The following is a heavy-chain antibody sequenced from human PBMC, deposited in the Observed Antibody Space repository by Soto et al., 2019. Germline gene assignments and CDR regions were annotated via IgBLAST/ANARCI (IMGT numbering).Heavy chain of an antibody. J-gene: IGHJ6*02. CDR2: ISAYNGNT. CDR3: ARDVRIGYCSGGSCFGGEYGMDV. V-gene: IGHV1-18*01. Sequence: ASVKVSCKASGYTFTSYGISWVRQAPGQGLEWMGWISAYNGNTSYAQKLQGRVTMTTDTSTSTAYMELRSLRSDDTAVYYCARDVRIGYCSGGSCFGGEYGMDVWGQGTTVTVSS. CDR1: GYTFTSYG. D-gene: IGHD2-15*01.